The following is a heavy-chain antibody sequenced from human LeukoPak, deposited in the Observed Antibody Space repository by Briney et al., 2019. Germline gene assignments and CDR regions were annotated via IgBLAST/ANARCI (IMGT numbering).Heavy chain of an antibody. CDR3: ARAGDILTGHYTPFDY. CDR2: ISAYNGNT. J-gene: IGHJ4*02. Sequence: ASVKVSCKASGYTFTSYGISWVRQAPGQGLEWMGWISAYNGNTNYAQKLQGRVTMTTDTSTSTAYMELRSLRSDDTAVYYCARAGDILTGHYTPFDYWGQGTLVTVSS. D-gene: IGHD3-9*01. V-gene: IGHV1-18*01. CDR1: GYTFTSYG.